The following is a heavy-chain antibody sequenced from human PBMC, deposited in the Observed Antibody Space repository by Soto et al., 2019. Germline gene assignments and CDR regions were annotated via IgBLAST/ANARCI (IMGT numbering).Heavy chain of an antibody. Sequence: EVQLVESGGGLVQPGGSLRLSCAASGFTFSSYDMHWVRQATGKGLEWVSAIGTAGDTYYPGSVKGRFTISRENAKNSLYLQMNSLRAGDTAVYYCARATNWNDSGYYYSYYMDVWGKGTTVTVFS. CDR1: GFTFSSYD. J-gene: IGHJ6*03. V-gene: IGHV3-13*01. CDR2: IGTAGDT. CDR3: ARATNWNDSGYYYSYYMDV. D-gene: IGHD1-1*01.